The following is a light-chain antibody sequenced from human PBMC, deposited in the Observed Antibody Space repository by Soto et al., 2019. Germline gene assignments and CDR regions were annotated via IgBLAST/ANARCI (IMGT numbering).Light chain of an antibody. V-gene: IGKV3-15*01. J-gene: IGKJ2*01. CDR3: QQYNNWPYT. CDR1: QSVGSN. Sequence: EIVMTQSPATLSVSPGERATLSCRASQSVGSNLAWYQRRPGQAPRPLIYGASTRAIGIPPRFSGSGSGTEFTLTISSLQSEDFAVYYCQQYNNWPYTFGRGPKLEIK. CDR2: GAS.